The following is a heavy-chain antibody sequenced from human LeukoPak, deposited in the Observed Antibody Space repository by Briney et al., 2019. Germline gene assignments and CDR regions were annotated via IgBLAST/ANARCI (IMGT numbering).Heavy chain of an antibody. Sequence: GGSLRLPCAASGFTFSSYWMSWVRQAPGKGLEWVANIKQDGSEKYYVDSVKGRFTISRDNAKNSLYLQMNSLRAEDTAVYYCARARGSGSYYKIYYYYMDVWGKGTTVTVSS. CDR3: ARARGSGSYYKIYYYYMDV. D-gene: IGHD3-10*01. CDR1: GFTFSSYW. V-gene: IGHV3-7*01. CDR2: IKQDGSEK. J-gene: IGHJ6*03.